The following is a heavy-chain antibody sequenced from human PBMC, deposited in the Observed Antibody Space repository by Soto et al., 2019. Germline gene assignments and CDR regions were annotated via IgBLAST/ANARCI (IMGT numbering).Heavy chain of an antibody. D-gene: IGHD2-2*01. CDR3: ARVGSSTSFNWFDP. V-gene: IGHV4-31*03. Sequence: SETLSLTCTVSGGSISSGGYYWSWIRQHPGKGLEWIGYIYYSGSTYYNPSLKSRVTISVDTSKNQFSLKLSSVTAADTAVYYCARVGSSTSFNWFDPWGQGTLVTLS. J-gene: IGHJ5*02. CDR2: IYYSGST. CDR1: GGSISSGGYY.